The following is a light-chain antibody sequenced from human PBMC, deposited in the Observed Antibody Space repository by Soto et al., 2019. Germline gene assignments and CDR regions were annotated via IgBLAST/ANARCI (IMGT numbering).Light chain of an antibody. J-gene: IGKJ1*01. CDR3: QQYATSQTLT. CDR2: GTS. CDR1: HFISTNY. Sequence: EFVLTQSPVTLSLSPGERATLSCRASHFISTNYLAWYQQRSGQAPRLLIYGTSTRATGIPDRFSGSGSGTDFTLTISRLEPEDFAVYFCQQYATSQTLTFGHGTKVES. V-gene: IGKV3-20*01.